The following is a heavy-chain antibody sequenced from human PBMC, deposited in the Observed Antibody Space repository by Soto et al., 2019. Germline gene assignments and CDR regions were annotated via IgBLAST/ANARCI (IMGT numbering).Heavy chain of an antibody. CDR2: ISAYNGNT. J-gene: IGHJ5*02. V-gene: IGHV1-18*01. Sequence: ASVKVSCKASGYTFTSYAISWVRQAPGQGLEWMGWISAYNGNTNYAQKLQGRVTMTTDTSTSTAYMELSRLRSDDTAVYYCARGPHICISTSCYYWFDPWGQGTLVTVSS. CDR3: ARGPHICISTSCYYWFDP. D-gene: IGHD2-2*01. CDR1: GYTFTSYA.